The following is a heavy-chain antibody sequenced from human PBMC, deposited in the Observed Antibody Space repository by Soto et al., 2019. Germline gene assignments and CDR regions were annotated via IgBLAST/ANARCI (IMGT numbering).Heavy chain of an antibody. CDR3: ARVGGDYSNYDSRFDY. V-gene: IGHV1-46*03. CDR1: GYTFTSYY. J-gene: IGHJ4*02. D-gene: IGHD4-4*01. Sequence: ASLKVSCKASGYTFTSYYMHWLLQAPGQGLEWMGIINPSGGSTSYAQKFQGRVTMTRDTSTSTVYMELSSLRSEDTAVYYCARVGGDYSNYDSRFDYWGQGTLVTVSS. CDR2: INPSGGST.